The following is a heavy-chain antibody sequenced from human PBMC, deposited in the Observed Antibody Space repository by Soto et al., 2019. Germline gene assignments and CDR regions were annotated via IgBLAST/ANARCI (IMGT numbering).Heavy chain of an antibody. CDR2: ISSSGDRT. CDR1: GLTFSSYA. J-gene: IGHJ4*02. Sequence: EVQLLESGGGLVQPGGSLRLSCVASGLTFSSYAMSWVRQAPGKGLEWVSAISSSGDRTYYPDSVKGRFTISRDNSKNTLNLQMISLRAEDTAVYYCAKAYCDDDYHGGNFDYWGQGTLVTVSS. CDR3: AKAYCDDDYHGGNFDY. D-gene: IGHD2-21*02. V-gene: IGHV3-23*01.